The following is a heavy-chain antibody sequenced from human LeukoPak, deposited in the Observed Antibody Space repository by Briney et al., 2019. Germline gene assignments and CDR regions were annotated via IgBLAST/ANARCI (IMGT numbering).Heavy chain of an antibody. Sequence: PGGSLRLSCAASGFTFSGSAMHWVRQAPGKGLEWVANIKQDGSEKYYVDSVKGRFTSSRDNAKTSLSLQMNSLRADDTAVYYCATDSGTYYYDGSGYYRYGHFDYWGQGTLVTVSS. J-gene: IGHJ4*02. D-gene: IGHD3-22*01. CDR1: GFTFSGSA. CDR2: IKQDGSEK. CDR3: ATDSGTYYYDGSGYYRYGHFDY. V-gene: IGHV3-7*01.